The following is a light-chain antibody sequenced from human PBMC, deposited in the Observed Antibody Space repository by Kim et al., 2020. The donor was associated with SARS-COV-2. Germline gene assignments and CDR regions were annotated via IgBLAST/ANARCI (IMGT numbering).Light chain of an antibody. J-gene: IGLJ3*02. Sequence: QSVLTQPASVSGSPGQSITISCTGTNSDIGGYPYVSWYQQHPDKAPKLMIYDVTKRPSGVSTRFSGSKSGNTASLTISGLQAEDEADYYCSSYTSSKTWVFGGGTQLTVL. V-gene: IGLV2-14*03. CDR2: DVT. CDR3: SSYTSSKTWV. CDR1: NSDIGGYPY.